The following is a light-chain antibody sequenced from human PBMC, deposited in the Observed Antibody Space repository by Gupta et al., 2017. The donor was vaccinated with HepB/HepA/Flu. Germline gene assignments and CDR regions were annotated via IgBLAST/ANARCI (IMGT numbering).Light chain of an antibody. Sequence: SALTQPASVSGSPGQSLTLSCTGTSSDVGGYNYVSWDQQHPGKAPKLMIYDVSNRPSGVSNRFSGSKSGNTASLTISGLQGEDEADYYCSSDTSSSNKVFGGGTKLTVL. CDR2: DVS. J-gene: IGLJ2*01. CDR3: SSDTSSSNKV. V-gene: IGLV2-14*01. CDR1: SSDVGGYNY.